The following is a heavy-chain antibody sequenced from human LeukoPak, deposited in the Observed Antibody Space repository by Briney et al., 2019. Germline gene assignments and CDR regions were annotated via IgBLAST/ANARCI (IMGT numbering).Heavy chain of an antibody. CDR3: ARGRFGNPLQLQPRRPFDM. CDR1: GGSFNGFY. CDR2: INRSGTT. Sequence: PSGTLSLTCAVYGGSFNGFYWSWIRQTPGKGLEWIGEINRSGTTNYKPSLKSRVTISVDTSKSQVSLMLKSVTAADTAVYYCARGRFGNPLQLQPRRPFDMWGQGTVVTVSS. D-gene: IGHD5-24*01. J-gene: IGHJ3*02. V-gene: IGHV4-34*01.